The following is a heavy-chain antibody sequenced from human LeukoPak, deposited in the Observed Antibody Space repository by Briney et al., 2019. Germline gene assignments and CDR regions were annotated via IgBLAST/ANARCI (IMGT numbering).Heavy chain of an antibody. CDR1: GYTFTSYY. V-gene: IGHV1-3*01. Sequence: ASVKVSCKASGYTFTSYYMHWVRQAPGQRLEWMGWINAGNGNTKYSQKFQGRVTITRDTSASTAYMELSSLRSEDTAVYYCARAQWELRPTYYFDYWGQGTLVTVSS. D-gene: IGHD1-26*01. CDR2: INAGNGNT. J-gene: IGHJ4*02. CDR3: ARAQWELRPTYYFDY.